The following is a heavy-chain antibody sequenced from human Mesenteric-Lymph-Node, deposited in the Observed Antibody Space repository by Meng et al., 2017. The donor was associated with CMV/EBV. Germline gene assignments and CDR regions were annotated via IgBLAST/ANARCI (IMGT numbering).Heavy chain of an antibody. CDR3: VKDPELYY. Sequence: GESLKISCAASGFTFSSYAMHWVRQAPGKGLQWVAVISYDGSKKFYADSVKGRFTISRDKSKNTLYLQMNSLRPEDTALYYCVKDPELYYWGQGTLVTVSS. D-gene: IGHD3-10*01. J-gene: IGHJ4*02. CDR2: ISYDGSKK. V-gene: IGHV3-30-3*01. CDR1: GFTFSSYA.